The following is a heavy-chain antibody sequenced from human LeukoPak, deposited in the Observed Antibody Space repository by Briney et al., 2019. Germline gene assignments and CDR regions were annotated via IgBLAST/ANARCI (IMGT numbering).Heavy chain of an antibody. D-gene: IGHD5-24*01. CDR3: ARDLDDYNDFPPIFQY. J-gene: IGHJ1*01. V-gene: IGHV4-34*01. CDR1: GGSFSGYY. CDR2: INHSGST. Sequence: SETLSLTCAVYGGSFSGYYWSWLRQPPGKGLEWIGEINHSGSTNYNPSLKGRVTISVDTSKNQFSLKLSSVTAADTAVYYCARDLDDYNDFPPIFQYWGQGTQVIVSS.